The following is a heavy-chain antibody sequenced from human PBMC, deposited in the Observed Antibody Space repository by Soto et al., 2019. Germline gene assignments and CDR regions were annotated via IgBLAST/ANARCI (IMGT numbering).Heavy chain of an antibody. CDR1: GYSFTSYW. D-gene: IGHD2-2*02. CDR2: IDPSDSYT. Sequence: PGESLQISCKGSGYSFTSYWISWVRQMPGKGLEWMGRIDPSDSYTNYSPSFQGHVTISADKSISTAYLQWSSLKASDTAMYYCARRTRGYGSSTSCYKNYYYGMDVWGQGTTVTVYS. V-gene: IGHV5-10-1*01. CDR3: ARRTRGYGSSTSCYKNYYYGMDV. J-gene: IGHJ6*02.